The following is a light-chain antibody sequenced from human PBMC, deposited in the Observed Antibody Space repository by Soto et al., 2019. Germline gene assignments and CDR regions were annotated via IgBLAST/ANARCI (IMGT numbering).Light chain of an antibody. V-gene: IGKV1-5*03. CDR3: QHYNKYPWT. CDR2: KAS. CDR1: QSISSW. J-gene: IGKJ1*01. Sequence: DIQMTQSPSTLSASVGDRVTITCRASQSISSWLAWYQQKPGKDPKFLIYKASSLESGVASRFSGSGSGTEFTLTISSVQPDDFSTYYCQHYNKYPWTVGQGTKVEIK.